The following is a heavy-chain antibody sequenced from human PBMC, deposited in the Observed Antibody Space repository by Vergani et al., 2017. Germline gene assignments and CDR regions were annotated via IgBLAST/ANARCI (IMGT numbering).Heavy chain of an antibody. D-gene: IGHD6-6*01. J-gene: IGHJ6*03. CDR3: ARDREVYGSSMEYYYYMDV. CDR1: GYTFSSYG. Sequence: QVQLVESGGGVVQPGRSLRLSCAASGYTFSSYGMHWVRQAPGKGLEWVAVIWYDGSNKYYADSVKGRFTISRDNSKNTLYLQMNSLRAEDTAVYYCARDREVYGSSMEYYYYMDVWGKGTTVTVSS. V-gene: IGHV3-33*01. CDR2: IWYDGSNK.